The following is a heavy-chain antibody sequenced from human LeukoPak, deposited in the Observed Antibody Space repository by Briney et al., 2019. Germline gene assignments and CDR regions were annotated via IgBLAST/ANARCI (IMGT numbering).Heavy chain of an antibody. Sequence: AGSLRLSCAASGFTFSSYGMLWVRQAPAKGLPWVAVISYDGSNKYYADSVKGRFTISRDNSKNTLYLQMNSLRAEGTAVYYCAKISSGWYGDYGGQGTLVTVS. CDR2: ISYDGSNK. CDR3: AKISSGWYGDY. D-gene: IGHD6-19*01. CDR1: GFTFSSYG. J-gene: IGHJ4*02. V-gene: IGHV3-30*18.